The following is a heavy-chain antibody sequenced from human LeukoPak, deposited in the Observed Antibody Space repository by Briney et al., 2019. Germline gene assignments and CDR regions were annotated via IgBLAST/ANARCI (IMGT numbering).Heavy chain of an antibody. CDR3: AKRGGDGGNSDY. V-gene: IGHV3-23*01. CDR2: ISGSGGST. J-gene: IGHJ4*02. CDR1: GFTFSSYA. Sequence: PGGFLRLSCAASGFTFSSYAMSWVRQAPGKGLEWVSAISGSGGSTYYADSVKGRFTISRDNSKNTLYLQMNSLRAEDTAVYYCAKRGGDGGNSDYWGQGTLVTVSS. D-gene: IGHD4-23*01.